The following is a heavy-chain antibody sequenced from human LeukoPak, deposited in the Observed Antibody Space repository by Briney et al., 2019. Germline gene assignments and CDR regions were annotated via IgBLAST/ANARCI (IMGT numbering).Heavy chain of an antibody. Sequence: PSETLSLTCTVSGGSISSGGYYWSWIRQPPGKGLEWIGYIYHSGSTYYNPSLKSRVTISVDRSKNQFSLKLSSVTAADTAVYYCARETSGTRTVDYWGQGTLVTVSS. CDR2: IYHSGST. CDR3: ARETSGTRTVDY. V-gene: IGHV4-30-2*01. D-gene: IGHD1-1*01. CDR1: GGSISSGGYY. J-gene: IGHJ4*02.